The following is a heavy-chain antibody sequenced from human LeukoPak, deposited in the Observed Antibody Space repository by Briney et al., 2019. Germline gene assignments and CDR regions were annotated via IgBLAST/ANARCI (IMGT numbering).Heavy chain of an antibody. Sequence: PGGSLRLSCVASGYTFTSYAMHWGRQAPGQRLEWMGWINAGNGNTKYSQKFQGRVTITRDTSASSAYMELSSLRSEDTAVYYCARGPAAAGTYYYYGMDVWGQGTTVTVSS. D-gene: IGHD6-13*01. J-gene: IGHJ6*02. CDR1: GYTFTSYA. CDR3: ARGPAAAGTYYYYGMDV. CDR2: INAGNGNT. V-gene: IGHV1-3*01.